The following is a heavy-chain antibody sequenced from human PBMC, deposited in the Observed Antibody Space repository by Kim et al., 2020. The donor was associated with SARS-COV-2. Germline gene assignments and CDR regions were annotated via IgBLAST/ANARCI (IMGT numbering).Heavy chain of an antibody. Sequence: GGSLRLSCAASGFTFSSYWMSWVRQAQGKGLEWVANIKQDGSEKYYVDSVKGRFTISRDNAKNSLYLQMNSLRAEDTAVYYCARVMSIVVVLMDVWGQGTTVTVSS. CDR3: ARVMSIVVVLMDV. J-gene: IGHJ6*02. D-gene: IGHD2-2*01. CDR2: IKQDGSEK. CDR1: GFTFSSYW. V-gene: IGHV3-7*03.